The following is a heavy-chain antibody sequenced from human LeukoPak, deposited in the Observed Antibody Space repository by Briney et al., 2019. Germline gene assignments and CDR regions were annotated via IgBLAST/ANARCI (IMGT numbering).Heavy chain of an antibody. CDR2: VNAGNGNT. J-gene: IGHJ3*02. D-gene: IGHD1-26*01. Sequence: GASVKVSCKASGYTFTTYPMHWVRQAPGQRLDWMGWVNAGNGNTKYAQKFQGRVTITRDTSASTAFMELSSLRSEDTAVYYCARWGSGSYDDAFDIWGQGTMVTVSS. V-gene: IGHV1-3*01. CDR3: ARWGSGSYDDAFDI. CDR1: GYTFTTYP.